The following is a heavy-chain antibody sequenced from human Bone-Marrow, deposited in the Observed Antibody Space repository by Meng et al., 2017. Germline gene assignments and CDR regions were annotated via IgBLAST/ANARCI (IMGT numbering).Heavy chain of an antibody. CDR2: IYPGDSDT. J-gene: IGHJ3*02. D-gene: IGHD3-10*01. CDR3: ASARITMVRGVAAFDI. V-gene: IGHV5-51*01. CDR1: GYSFTSYW. Sequence: GGSLRLSCKGSGYSFTSYWIGWVRQMPGKGLEWMGIIYPGDSDTRYSPSFQGQVTISADKSISTAYLQWSSLKASDTAMYYCASARITMVRGVAAFDIWGQGKTVTVSS.